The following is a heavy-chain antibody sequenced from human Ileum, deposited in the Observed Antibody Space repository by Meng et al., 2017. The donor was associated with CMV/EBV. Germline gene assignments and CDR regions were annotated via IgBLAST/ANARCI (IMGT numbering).Heavy chain of an antibody. D-gene: IGHD2-2*01. CDR2: INPNSGGT. CDR3: ARGYCSSTSCPSDYYFYYGMDA. V-gene: IGHV1-2*02. CDR1: GYTFTGYY. Sequence: ASVKVSCKASGYTFTGYYMHWVRQAPGQGLEWMGWINPNSGGTNYAQKFQGRVTMTRDTSISTAYMELSRLRSEDTAVYYCARGYCSSTSCPSDYYFYYGMDAWGQGTTVTVSS. J-gene: IGHJ6*02.